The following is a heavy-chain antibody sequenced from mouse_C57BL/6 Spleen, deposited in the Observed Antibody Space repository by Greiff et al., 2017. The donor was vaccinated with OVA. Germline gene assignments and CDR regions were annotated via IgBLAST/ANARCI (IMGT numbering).Heavy chain of an antibody. CDR2: ISSGSSTI. V-gene: IGHV5-17*01. CDR1: GFTFSDYG. D-gene: IGHD2-5*01. Sequence: EVQLVESGGGLVKPGGSLKLSCAASGFTFSDYGMHWVRQGPEKGLEWVAYISSGSSTIYYADTVKGRVTISRDNAKNPLFLQMSSLRSEDTAMYYCARSLYSNYGGFAYWGQGTLVTVSA. J-gene: IGHJ3*01. CDR3: ARSLYSNYGGFAY.